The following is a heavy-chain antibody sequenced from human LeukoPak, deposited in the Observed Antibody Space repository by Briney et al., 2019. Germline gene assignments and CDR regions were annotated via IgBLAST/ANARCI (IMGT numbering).Heavy chain of an antibody. V-gene: IGHV3-23*01. D-gene: IGHD5-12*01. J-gene: IGHJ4*02. Sequence: PGGSLRLSCAASGFTFSSYAMSWVRQAPGKGREGVSAISGSGGSTYYADSVKVRFTIPRDNSKNTLYLQMNSLRAEDTAVYYCAKDLSRLRIETIDYWGQGTLVTVSS. CDR3: AKDLSRLRIETIDY. CDR2: ISGSGGST. CDR1: GFTFSSYA.